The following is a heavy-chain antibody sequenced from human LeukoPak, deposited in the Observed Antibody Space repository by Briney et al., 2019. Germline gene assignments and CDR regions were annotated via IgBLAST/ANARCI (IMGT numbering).Heavy chain of an antibody. CDR1: GFTFSTST. CDR3: ARTFDY. Sequence: GGSPRLCCAASGFTFSTSTMNWVRQAPGKGLEWVSYISSSSSTIYYADSVKGRFTISRDNAKNSLYLQMNSLRAEDTAVYYCARTFDYWGRGTLVTVSS. V-gene: IGHV3-48*01. J-gene: IGHJ4*02. CDR2: ISSSSSTI.